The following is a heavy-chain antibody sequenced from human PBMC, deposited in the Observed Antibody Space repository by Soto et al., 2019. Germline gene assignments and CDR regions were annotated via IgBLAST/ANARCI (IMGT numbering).Heavy chain of an antibody. CDR2: INAGNGNT. V-gene: IGHV1-3*01. D-gene: IGHD2-15*01. CDR1: GYTFTSYA. CDR3: ARELGYCSGGSCFAALDI. J-gene: IGHJ3*02. Sequence: ASLKVSCKASGYTFTSYAMHWVRQAPGQRLEWMGWINAGNGNTKYSQKFQGRVTITRDTSASTAYMELSSLRSEDTAVYYCARELGYCSGGSCFAALDIWGQGTMVTVSS.